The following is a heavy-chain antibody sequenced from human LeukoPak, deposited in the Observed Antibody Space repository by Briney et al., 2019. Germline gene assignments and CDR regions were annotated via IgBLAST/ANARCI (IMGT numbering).Heavy chain of an antibody. CDR1: GYTFTSYD. CDR2: MNPNSGNT. Sequence: GASVKVSCKASGYTFTSYDINWVRQATGQGLEWTGWMNPNSGNTGYAQKFQGRVTMTRNTSISTAYMELSSLRSEDTAVYYCARGQEMATIENYWGQGTLVTVFS. V-gene: IGHV1-8*01. J-gene: IGHJ4*02. CDR3: ARGQEMATIENY. D-gene: IGHD5-24*01.